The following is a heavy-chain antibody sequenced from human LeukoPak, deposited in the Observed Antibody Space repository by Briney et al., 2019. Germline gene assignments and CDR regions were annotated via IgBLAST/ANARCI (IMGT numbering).Heavy chain of an antibody. Sequence: QPGRSLRLSCSASGFTFDDHAMPWVRQAPGKGLEWDSGNSWNSGSIGYADSVKGRFTISRDNAKNPLYLQMNSLRAEDTALYYCAKGYYYDSSGYYRLSVFDIWGQGTMVTVSS. CDR1: GFTFDDHA. V-gene: IGHV3-9*01. CDR3: AKGYYYDSSGYYRLSVFDI. CDR2: NSWNSGSI. D-gene: IGHD3-22*01. J-gene: IGHJ3*02.